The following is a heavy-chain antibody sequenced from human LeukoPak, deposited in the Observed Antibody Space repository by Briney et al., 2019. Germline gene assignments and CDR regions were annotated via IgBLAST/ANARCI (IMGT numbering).Heavy chain of an antibody. CDR1: GGSISSYY. CDR2: IYYSGSN. D-gene: IGHD7-27*01. V-gene: IGHV4-59*08. J-gene: IGHJ5*02. CDR3: AAEDAWGSWFDP. Sequence: SETLSLTCTVSGGSISSYYWSWIRQPPGKGLEWIGYIYYSGSNNYNPSLKSRVTISVDTSKNQFSLKLSSVTAADTAVYYCAAEDAWGSWFDPWGQGTLVTVSS.